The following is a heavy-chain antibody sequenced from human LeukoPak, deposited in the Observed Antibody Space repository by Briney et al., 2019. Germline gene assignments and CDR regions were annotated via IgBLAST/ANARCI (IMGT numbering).Heavy chain of an antibody. CDR2: TYYRSKWSH. CDR3: ARGNRDFDS. CDR1: GDSFSTNSAA. V-gene: IGHV6-1*01. J-gene: IGHJ5*01. Sequence: SQTLSVTCAISGDSFSTNSAAWNWIRQCPSRGLEWLGRTYYRSKWSHDYAPSVQSRITINPDTSKNQFSLHLNSVTPEDTAVYYCARGNRDFDSWGQGTLVTVSS. D-gene: IGHD2-21*02.